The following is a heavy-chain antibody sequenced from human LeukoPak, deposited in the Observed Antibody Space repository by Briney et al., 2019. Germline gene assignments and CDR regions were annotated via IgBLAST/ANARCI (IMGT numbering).Heavy chain of an antibody. V-gene: IGHV4-34*01. CDR1: GGSFSGYY. J-gene: IGHJ5*02. CDR2: INHSGST. Sequence: SETLSLTCAVYGGSFSGYYWSWIRQPPGKGLEWIGEINHSGSTNYNPSLKSRVTISVDTSKNQFSLKLSSVTAADTAVYYCARWGISSGWYRASNWFDPWGQGTLVTVSS. CDR3: ARWGISSGWYRASNWFDP. D-gene: IGHD6-19*01.